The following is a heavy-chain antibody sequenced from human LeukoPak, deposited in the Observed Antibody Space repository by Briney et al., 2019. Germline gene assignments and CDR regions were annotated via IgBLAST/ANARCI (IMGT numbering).Heavy chain of an antibody. V-gene: IGHV3-53*01. Sequence: PGESLRLSCAAPRHTVSSDYMTSVPQAPGKGLERVSVIYSGGSTYYADSVKGRFTLSRDNSKNTLYLQMNSLRAEDTAVYYCASYCSGGRCYRGVLAGWGQGTLVTVSS. CDR1: RHTVSSDY. J-gene: IGHJ4*02. CDR3: ASYCSGGRCYRGVLAG. D-gene: IGHD2-15*01. CDR2: IYSGGST.